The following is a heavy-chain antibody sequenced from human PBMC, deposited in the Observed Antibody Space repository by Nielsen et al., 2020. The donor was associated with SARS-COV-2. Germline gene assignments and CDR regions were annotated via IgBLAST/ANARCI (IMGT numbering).Heavy chain of an antibody. J-gene: IGHJ4*02. CDR2: IYPGDSDT. CDR1: GYSFTSYW. D-gene: IGHD4-23*01. Sequence: GESLKISCKGSGYSFTSYWIGWVRQMPGKGLEWMGIIYPGDSDTRYSPSFQGQVTISADKSISTAYLQWSSLKASDTAMYYCARRIDRTDYGGDFDYWGQGTLVTVSS. V-gene: IGHV5-51*01. CDR3: ARRIDRTDYGGDFDY.